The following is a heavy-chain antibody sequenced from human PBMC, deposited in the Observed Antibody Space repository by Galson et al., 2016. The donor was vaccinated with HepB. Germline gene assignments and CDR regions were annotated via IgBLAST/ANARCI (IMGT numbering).Heavy chain of an antibody. J-gene: IGHJ4*02. Sequence: SLRLSCAVSGFTFSSYGMYWVRQAPGKGLEWVAGIWSDGSNKFHEDSVKGRFTISRDNSKNTLWLQLNSLRAEDTALYYCAREGIFGSGWFYLDSWGQGTLVTVSS. V-gene: IGHV3-33*07. D-gene: IGHD6-19*01. CDR3: AREGIFGSGWFYLDS. CDR2: IWSDGSNK. CDR1: GFTFSSYG.